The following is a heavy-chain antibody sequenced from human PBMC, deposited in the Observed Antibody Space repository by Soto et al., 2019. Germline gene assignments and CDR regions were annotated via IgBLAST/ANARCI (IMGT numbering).Heavy chain of an antibody. Sequence: QVQLVESGGGVVQPGRSLRLSCAASGFTFSSYGMHWVRQAPGKGLEWVAVIWYDGSNKYYADSVKGRFTISRDNSKNTLYVQMKSRRAEDTAVYYCARDDYDRSKYYYGMDVWGQGTTVTVSS. V-gene: IGHV3-33*01. D-gene: IGHD3-22*01. CDR3: ARDDYDRSKYYYGMDV. J-gene: IGHJ6*02. CDR1: GFTFSSYG. CDR2: IWYDGSNK.